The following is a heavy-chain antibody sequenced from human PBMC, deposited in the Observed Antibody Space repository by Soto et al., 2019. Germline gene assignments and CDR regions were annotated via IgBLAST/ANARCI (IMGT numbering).Heavy chain of an antibody. D-gene: IGHD3-22*01. CDR1: GGSISSGGYY. J-gene: IGHJ3*02. V-gene: IGHV4-31*03. Sequence: QVQLQESGPGLVKPSQTLSLTCTVSGGSISSGGYYWSWIRQHPGKGLEWIGYIYYSGSTYYNPSLKSRVTISVDTSKNQFSLKLSSVTAADTAVYYCARDRGGPYYYDSSGYFGYAFDIWGQGTMVTVSS. CDR2: IYYSGST. CDR3: ARDRGGPYYYDSSGYFGYAFDI.